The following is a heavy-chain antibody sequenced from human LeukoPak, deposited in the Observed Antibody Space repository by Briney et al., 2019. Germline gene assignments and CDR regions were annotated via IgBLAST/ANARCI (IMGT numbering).Heavy chain of an antibody. J-gene: IGHJ5*02. CDR3: ARGVQLRFGNWFDP. V-gene: IGHV1-69*13. CDR2: IIPIFGTA. D-gene: IGHD3-3*01. CDR1: GGTFSSYA. Sequence: ASVKVSCKASGGTFSSYAISWVRQAPGQGLEWMGGIIPIFGTANYAQKFQGRVTITADESTSTAYMGLSSLRSEDTAVYYCARGVQLRFGNWFDPWGQGTLVTVSS.